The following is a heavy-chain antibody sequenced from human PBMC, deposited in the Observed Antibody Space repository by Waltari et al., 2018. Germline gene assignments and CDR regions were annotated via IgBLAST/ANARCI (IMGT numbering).Heavy chain of an antibody. V-gene: IGHV3-30*02. CDR1: GFTFSSYG. J-gene: IGHJ3*02. Sequence: QVQLVESGGGVVQPGGSLSLPCAASGFTFSSYGMHWVRQAPGKGLEWVAFIRYDGSKKYYADSVKGRFTISRDNSKNTLYLQMNSLRAEDTAVYYCAKDGDAFDIWGQGTMVTVSS. CDR2: IRYDGSKK. CDR3: AKDGDAFDI.